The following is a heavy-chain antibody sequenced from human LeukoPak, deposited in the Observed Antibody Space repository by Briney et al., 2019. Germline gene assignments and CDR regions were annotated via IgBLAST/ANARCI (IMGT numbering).Heavy chain of an antibody. CDR2: ISDSGGST. J-gene: IGHJ4*02. D-gene: IGHD6-19*01. Sequence: GGSLRLSCAASGFTFSSNAMSWVRQAPGKGLEWVSAISDSGGSTYYADSVRGRFTISRDNSMNTLYLQMNSLRAEDTAVYFCAKLIAVAGTDDYWGQGTLVAVSS. CDR3: AKLIAVAGTDDY. CDR1: GFTFSSNA. V-gene: IGHV3-23*01.